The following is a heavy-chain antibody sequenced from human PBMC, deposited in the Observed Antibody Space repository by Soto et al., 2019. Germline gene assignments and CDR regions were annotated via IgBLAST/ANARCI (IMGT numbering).Heavy chain of an antibody. CDR3: AKEGTTVVTPEGAFDI. CDR2: ISGSGGST. Sequence: GGSLRLSCAASGFTFSSYAMSWVRQAPGKGLEWVSAISGSGGSTYYADSVKGRFTISRDNSKNTLYLQMNSLRAEDTAVYYCAKEGTTVVTPEGAFDIWGQGTMVTVSS. CDR1: GFTFSSYA. D-gene: IGHD4-17*01. V-gene: IGHV3-23*01. J-gene: IGHJ3*02.